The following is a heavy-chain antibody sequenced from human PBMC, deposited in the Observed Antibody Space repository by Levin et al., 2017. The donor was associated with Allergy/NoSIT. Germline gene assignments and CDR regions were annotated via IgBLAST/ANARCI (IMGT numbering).Heavy chain of an antibody. CDR3: ARFGNDILTGYYYFVDY. J-gene: IGHJ4*02. D-gene: IGHD3-9*01. CDR1: GYTFTSYG. Sequence: ASVKVSCKASGYTFTSYGISWVRQAPGQGLEWMGWISAYNGNTNYAQKLQGRVTMTTDTSTSTAYMELRSLRSDDTAVYYCARFGNDILTGYYYFVDYWGQGTLVTVSS. V-gene: IGHV1-18*01. CDR2: ISAYNGNT.